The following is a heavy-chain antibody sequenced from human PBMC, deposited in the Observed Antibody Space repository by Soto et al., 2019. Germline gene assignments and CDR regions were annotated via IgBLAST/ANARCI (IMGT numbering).Heavy chain of an antibody. V-gene: IGHV4-39*01. Sequence: PSETLSLTCTVSGGSISSSSYYWGWIRQPPGKGLEWIGSIYYSGSTYYNPSLKSRVTISVDTSKNQFSLKLSSVTAADTAVYYCARRVGRARFDYWGQGTLVTAPQ. CDR1: GGSISSSSYY. J-gene: IGHJ4*02. CDR2: IYYSGST. CDR3: ARRVGRARFDY. D-gene: IGHD6-13*01.